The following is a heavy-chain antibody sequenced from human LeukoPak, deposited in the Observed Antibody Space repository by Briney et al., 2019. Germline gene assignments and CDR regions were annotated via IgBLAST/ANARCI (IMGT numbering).Heavy chain of an antibody. CDR1: GYSISSGYY. D-gene: IGHD4-11*01. CDR2: IYHTGST. V-gene: IGHV4-38-2*02. CDR3: AREGGSNYGNWFDP. Sequence: SETLSLTCTVSGYSISSGYYWGWIRQPPGKGLEWIGSIYHTGSTYYNPSLKSRVTVSVDTSKNQFSLKLSSVTAADTAVYSCAREGGSNYGNWFDPWGQGTLVTVSS. J-gene: IGHJ5*02.